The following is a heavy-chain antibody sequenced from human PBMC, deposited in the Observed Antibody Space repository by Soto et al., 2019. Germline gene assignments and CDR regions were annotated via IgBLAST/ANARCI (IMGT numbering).Heavy chain of an antibody. CDR2: IYYSGST. V-gene: IGHV4-59*01. CDR1: GGSISSYY. CDR3: ARLAYCGGDCYWGPFDY. D-gene: IGHD2-21*02. J-gene: IGHJ4*02. Sequence: SETLSLTCTVSGGSISSYYWSWIRQPPGKGLEWIEYIYYSGSTNYNPSLKSRVTISVDTSKNQFSLKLSSVTAADTAVYYCARLAYCGGDCYWGPFDYWGQGTLVTVSS.